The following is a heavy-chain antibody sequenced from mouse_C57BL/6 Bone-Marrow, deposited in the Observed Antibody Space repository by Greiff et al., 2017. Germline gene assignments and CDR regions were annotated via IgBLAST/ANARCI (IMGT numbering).Heavy chain of an antibody. V-gene: IGHV3-8*01. CDR3: ARSKGYYSNYVAMDY. J-gene: IGHJ4*01. Sequence: DVQLQESGPGLAKPSQTLSLTCSVTGYSITSDYWNWIRKFPGNKLEYMGYISYSGSTYYNPSLNSRISITRDTTKNQYYLQLNSVTTEDTATYYCARSKGYYSNYVAMDYWGKGTSVTVSS. CDR1: GYSITSDY. D-gene: IGHD2-5*01. CDR2: ISYSGST.